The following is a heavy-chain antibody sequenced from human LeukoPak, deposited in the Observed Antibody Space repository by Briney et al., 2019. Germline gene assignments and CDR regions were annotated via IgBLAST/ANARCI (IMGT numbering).Heavy chain of an antibody. CDR1: GGSISSSSYY. D-gene: IGHD3-10*01. Sequence: PSETLSLTCTVSGGSISSSSYYWGWLRQPPGKGLEWIGSIYYSGSTYYNPSLKSRVTISVDTSKNQFSLKLSSVTAADTAVYYCARRVNYYGSGIYNWFDPWGQGTLVTVSS. CDR3: ARRVNYYGSGIYNWFDP. V-gene: IGHV4-39*01. J-gene: IGHJ5*02. CDR2: IYYSGST.